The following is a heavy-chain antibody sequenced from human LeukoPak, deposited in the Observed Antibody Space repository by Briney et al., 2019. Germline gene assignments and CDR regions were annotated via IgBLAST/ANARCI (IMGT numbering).Heavy chain of an antibody. Sequence: PGGSLRPSCAASGFTFSSYAMSWVRQAPGKGLEWVSAISGSGGSTYYADSVKGRFTISRDNSKNTLYPQMNSLRTEDTAVYYCTTRLLAVAGREVFDYWGQGTLVTVSS. D-gene: IGHD6-19*01. CDR3: TTRLLAVAGREVFDY. CDR2: ISGSGGST. V-gene: IGHV3-23*01. CDR1: GFTFSSYA. J-gene: IGHJ4*02.